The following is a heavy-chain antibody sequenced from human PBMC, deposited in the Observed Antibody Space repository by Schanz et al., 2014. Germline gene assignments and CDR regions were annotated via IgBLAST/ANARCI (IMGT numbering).Heavy chain of an antibody. Sequence: VQLVESGGGVVQPGGSLRLSCAASGFTLSNSDMHWVRQGTGKGLEWVSTIGYLGDTYYPDSVKGRFTVSRDSGQNSLYLQMNSLSADDTAVFYCAKGMGYCSGGTCYDYYYYGLDVWGQGTTVTVSS. D-gene: IGHD2-15*01. J-gene: IGHJ6*02. CDR3: AKGMGYCSGGTCYDYYYYGLDV. CDR1: GFTLSNSD. V-gene: IGHV3-13*01. CDR2: IGYLGDT.